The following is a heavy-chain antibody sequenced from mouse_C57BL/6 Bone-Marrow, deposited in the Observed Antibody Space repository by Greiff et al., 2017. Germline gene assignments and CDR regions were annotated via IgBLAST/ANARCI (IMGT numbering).Heavy chain of an antibody. CDR1: GYTFTSYW. CDR2: IHPSDSDT. Sequence: VQLQQPGAELVKPGASVKVSCKASGYTFTSYWMHWVKQRPGQGLEWIGRIHPSDSDTNYNQKFKGKATLTVDKSSSTAYMQLSSLTSEDAAVYYCASSPLLSWFAYWGQGTLVTVSA. D-gene: IGHD6-1*01. J-gene: IGHJ3*01. CDR3: ASSPLLSWFAY. V-gene: IGHV1-74*01.